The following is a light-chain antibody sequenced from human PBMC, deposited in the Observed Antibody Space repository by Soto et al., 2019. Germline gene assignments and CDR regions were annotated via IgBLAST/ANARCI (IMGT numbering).Light chain of an antibody. CDR2: GAS. V-gene: IGKV3-20*01. Sequence: EIVLTQSPGTLSLSPGERATLSCRASQSVSSSYLAWYQQKPGQAPRLLIYGASSRATGIPDRFSGSGSGTDFTLTISRLEPEDCAVYYCQKYGSSLLTFGGGTKVEIK. CDR1: QSVSSSY. CDR3: QKYGSSLLT. J-gene: IGKJ4*01.